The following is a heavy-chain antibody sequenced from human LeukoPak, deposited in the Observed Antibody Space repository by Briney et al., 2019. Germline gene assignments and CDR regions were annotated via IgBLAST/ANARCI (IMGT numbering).Heavy chain of an antibody. V-gene: IGHV3-7*01. CDR2: IKQDGSEK. Sequence: GGSLRLSCAASGFTFSSYWMTWVRQAPGKGLEWMALIKQDGSEKYYVDSVKGRFTISRDNATNSLYLQMHSLRAEDTAVYYCARDHRSGSYYTRYYYYMDVWGKGTTVTVS. J-gene: IGHJ6*03. CDR1: GFTFSSYW. D-gene: IGHD3-10*01. CDR3: ARDHRSGSYYTRYYYYMDV.